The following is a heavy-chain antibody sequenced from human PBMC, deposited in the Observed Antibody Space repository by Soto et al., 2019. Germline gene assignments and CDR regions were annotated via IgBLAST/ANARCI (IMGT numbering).Heavy chain of an antibody. J-gene: IGHJ4*02. D-gene: IGHD3-10*01. CDR3: ARKDYYGAGVYYFDH. CDR1: GYTFTAYP. CDR2: INAANGDT. V-gene: IGHV1-3*01. Sequence: GXSVKVSFNAPGYTFTAYPMHLVRQSPGQRLEWMGWINAANGDTGYSQKFHDRVTFTRDTSATTVYMELSSLTSQDTAVYYCARKDYYGAGVYYFDHWGQGTLVTVSS.